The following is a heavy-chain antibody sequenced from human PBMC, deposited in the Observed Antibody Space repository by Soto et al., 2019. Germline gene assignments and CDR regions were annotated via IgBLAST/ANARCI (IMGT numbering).Heavy chain of an antibody. CDR2: IFYSGST. Sequence: SETLSLTCNVSGGSISTSRSYWAWIRQPPGKGLEWLANIFYSGSTYYNPSLASRVTVSVDTSKNEFSLKLRSVTAADTAVYYCSRQPTTGDTDLWFAPWGQGTLVTVSS. CDR1: GGSISTSRSY. CDR3: SRQPTTGDTDLWFAP. V-gene: IGHV4-39*01. J-gene: IGHJ5*02. D-gene: IGHD2-21*01.